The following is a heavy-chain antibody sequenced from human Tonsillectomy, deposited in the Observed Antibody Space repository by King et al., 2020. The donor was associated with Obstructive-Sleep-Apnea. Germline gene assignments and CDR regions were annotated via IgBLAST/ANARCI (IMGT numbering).Heavy chain of an antibody. CDR2: ISGNGGST. CDR1: GFTFSSYA. CDR3: AKDGQGSSWYFDH. D-gene: IGHD6-19*01. J-gene: IGHJ4*02. V-gene: IGHV3-23*04. Sequence: VQLVESGGGLVQPGGSLRLSCAASGFTFSSYAMSWVRQAPGRGLDWVSAISGNGGSTYFADSVKGRFTISRDNSKNTLYLQLNSLRAEDTAVYYCAKDGQGSSWYFDHWGQGTLVTVSS.